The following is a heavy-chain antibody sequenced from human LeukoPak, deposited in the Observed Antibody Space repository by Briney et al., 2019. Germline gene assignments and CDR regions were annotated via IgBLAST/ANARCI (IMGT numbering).Heavy chain of an antibody. Sequence: PGGSLRLSCAASGFALSDSYMSWIRQAPGKGLEWVSYITSGGIMYYADSVKGRFAISRDNTKNSLYLQMNSLTAEDTAVYYCAKGPVVTFDIWGQGTMVTVSS. CDR1: GFALSDSY. CDR2: ITSGGIM. J-gene: IGHJ3*02. CDR3: AKGPVVTFDI. V-gene: IGHV3-11*04. D-gene: IGHD2-15*01.